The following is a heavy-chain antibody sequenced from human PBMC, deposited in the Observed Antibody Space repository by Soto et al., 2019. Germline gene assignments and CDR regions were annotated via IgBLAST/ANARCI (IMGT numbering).Heavy chain of an antibody. CDR1: GFTFSSYA. CDR2: ISFSDGGT. CDR3: VKDDRILGRRYFDL. J-gene: IGHJ2*01. D-gene: IGHD2-15*01. Sequence: EEQLLESGGGLIQPGGSLRLACAASGFTFSSYAMTWVRQAPGKGLEWVSSISFSDGGTYYADSVKGRLTISRDNSKNTLFLQMNSLRVEDTAAYYCVKDDRILGRRYFDLWGRGTLVTVSS. V-gene: IGHV3-23*01.